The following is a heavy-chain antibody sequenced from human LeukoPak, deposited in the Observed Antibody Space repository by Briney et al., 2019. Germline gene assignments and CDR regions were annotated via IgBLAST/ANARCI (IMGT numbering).Heavy chain of an antibody. Sequence: GASVKVSCKASGYTFTSYGISWVRQAPGQGLEWMGGIIPIFGTANYAQKFQGRVTITADESTSTAYMELSSLRSEDTAVYYCAREDGYSYGSYFDYWGQGTLVTVSS. CDR3: AREDGYSYGSYFDY. CDR1: GYTFTSYG. J-gene: IGHJ4*02. D-gene: IGHD5-18*01. CDR2: IIPIFGTA. V-gene: IGHV1-69*13.